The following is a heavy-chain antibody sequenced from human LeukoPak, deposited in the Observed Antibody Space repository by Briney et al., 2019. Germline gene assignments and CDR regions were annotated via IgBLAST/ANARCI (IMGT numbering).Heavy chain of an antibody. D-gene: IGHD2-15*01. J-gene: IGHJ4*02. V-gene: IGHV3-48*02. Sequence: PGGSLRLSCAASGFTSSTYGINWVRQAPGKGLEWVSYISSGSDSIHYADSLKGRFTVSRDNAKNSLFLQMNSLRDEDTAVYYCARAEALLPYLYWGQGTLVTVSS. CDR3: ARAEALLPYLY. CDR2: ISSGSDSI. CDR1: GFTSSTYG.